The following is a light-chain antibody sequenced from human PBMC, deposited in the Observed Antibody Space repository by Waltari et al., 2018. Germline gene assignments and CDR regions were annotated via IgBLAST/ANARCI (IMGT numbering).Light chain of an antibody. CDR1: SSDVGSYNL. Sequence: QSALTQPASVSGSPGQPVTISCTGTSSDVGSYNLVSWYQHHPGKAPKLMIYEANKRPSGVSNRFSGSKSGITASLTISGLQAEDEADYYCCSYAGTITPYVFGSGTKVTVL. V-gene: IGLV2-23*01. J-gene: IGLJ1*01. CDR2: EAN. CDR3: CSYAGTITPYV.